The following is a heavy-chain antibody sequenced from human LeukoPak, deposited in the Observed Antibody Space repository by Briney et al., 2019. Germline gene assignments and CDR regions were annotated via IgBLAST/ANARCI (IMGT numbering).Heavy chain of an antibody. Sequence: PGGSLRLSCAASGFTFSSYAMTWVRQAPGKGLEWVSTISGTGGSTYYADSVKGRFTISRDNSRNTLYVQMNSLRAEDTAVYFCAKTKDLSGTTGRSPFDIWGQGTMVTVSP. CDR3: AKTKDLSGTTGRSPFDI. J-gene: IGHJ3*02. D-gene: IGHD1-20*01. CDR1: GFTFSSYA. V-gene: IGHV3-23*01. CDR2: ISGTGGST.